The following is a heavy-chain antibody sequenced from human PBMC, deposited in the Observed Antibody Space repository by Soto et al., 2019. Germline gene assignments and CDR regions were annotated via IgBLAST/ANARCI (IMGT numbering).Heavy chain of an antibody. Sequence: ASVKVSCKASGGTFSSYAISWVRQAPGQGLEWMGWISAYNGNTNYAQKLQGRVTMTTDTSTSTAYMELRSLRSDDTAVYYCARDEVTAPHWFDPWGQGTLVTVSS. D-gene: IGHD2-21*02. CDR3: ARDEVTAPHWFDP. J-gene: IGHJ5*02. CDR1: GGTFSSYA. CDR2: ISAYNGNT. V-gene: IGHV1-18*01.